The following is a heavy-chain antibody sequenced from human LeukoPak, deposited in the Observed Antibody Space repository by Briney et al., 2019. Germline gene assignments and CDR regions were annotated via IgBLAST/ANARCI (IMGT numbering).Heavy chain of an antibody. Sequence: PGGSLRLSCAASGFDFGSFEMNWVRQAPGQGLEWISYIGIGAGTIFYADSVKGRFTISRDNAKNSLYLQMNSLRAEDTAVYYCARGSMVRGVIIVFDYWGQGTLVTVSS. V-gene: IGHV3-48*03. CDR1: GFDFGSFE. CDR2: IGIGAGTI. J-gene: IGHJ4*02. CDR3: ARGSMVRGVIIVFDY. D-gene: IGHD3-10*01.